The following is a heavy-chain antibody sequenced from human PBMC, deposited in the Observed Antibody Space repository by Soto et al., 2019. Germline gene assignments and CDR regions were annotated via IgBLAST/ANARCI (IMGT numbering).Heavy chain of an antibody. CDR2: IYPGDSDT. CDR1: GYSFTSYW. D-gene: IGHD1-1*01. V-gene: IGHV5-51*01. Sequence: PGESLKISCQGSGYSFTSYWIGWVRQMPGKGLEWMGIIYPGDSDTRYSPSFQGQVTISADKSISTAYLQWSSLKASDTAMYYCARHHFPPVANESQDYYYYYGMDVWGQGTTVTVSS. J-gene: IGHJ6*02. CDR3: ARHHFPPVANESQDYYYYYGMDV.